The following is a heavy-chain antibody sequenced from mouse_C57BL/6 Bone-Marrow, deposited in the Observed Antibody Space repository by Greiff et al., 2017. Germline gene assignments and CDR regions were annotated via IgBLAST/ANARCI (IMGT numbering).Heavy chain of an antibody. D-gene: IGHD1-1*01. Sequence: QVQLQQSGPGLVQPSQSLSITCTVSGFSLTSYGVHWVRQPPGKGLEWLGVIWSGGSTDYNAAFISRLSISKDNSKSQVFFKMNSLQADDTAIYYCAKTWYYGSSYDYAMDYWGQGTSVTVSS. J-gene: IGHJ4*01. CDR3: AKTWYYGSSYDYAMDY. CDR2: IWSGGST. CDR1: GFSLTSYG. V-gene: IGHV2-4*01.